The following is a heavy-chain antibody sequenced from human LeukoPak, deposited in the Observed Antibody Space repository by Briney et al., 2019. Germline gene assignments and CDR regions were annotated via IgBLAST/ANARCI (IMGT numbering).Heavy chain of an antibody. Sequence: ASVKVSCKASGYTFTGYYMHWVRQAPGQGLEWMGWINPNSGGTNYAQKFQGRVTMTRDTSISTAYMELSRLRSDDTAVYYCARATYYYDSSGYYDFVYWGQGTLVTVSS. V-gene: IGHV1-2*02. D-gene: IGHD3-22*01. CDR2: INPNSGGT. J-gene: IGHJ4*02. CDR3: ARATYYYDSSGYYDFVY. CDR1: GYTFTGYY.